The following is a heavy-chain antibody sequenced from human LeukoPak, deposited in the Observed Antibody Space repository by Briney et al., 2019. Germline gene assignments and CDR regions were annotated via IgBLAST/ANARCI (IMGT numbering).Heavy chain of an antibody. CDR3: ARETPYGSLTFDY. CDR1: GFTFSSYW. Sequence: GGSLRLSCAASGFTFSSYWMSWVRQAPGKGLEWVANIHGSAKYYVDSVKGRFTISRDNAKSSMYLQMNSLRAEDTAVYYCARETPYGSLTFDYWGQGTLVTVSS. CDR2: IHGSAK. J-gene: IGHJ4*02. V-gene: IGHV3-7*03. D-gene: IGHD3-10*01.